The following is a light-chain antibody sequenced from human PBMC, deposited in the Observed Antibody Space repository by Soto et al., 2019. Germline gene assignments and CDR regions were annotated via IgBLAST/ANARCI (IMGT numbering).Light chain of an antibody. J-gene: IGKJ4*01. V-gene: IGKV3-15*01. CDR2: GAS. CDR1: RSVSTN. Sequence: DIILTQSPAIVSVSPGERATLSCRASRSVSTNLAWYQHKHGQAPRLLLYGASTRVTDIPARFSGSGSGTDFTLTINYLKSEDFGVYYCQQYDKSLPPVTFGGGTKVEI. CDR3: QQYDKSLPPVT.